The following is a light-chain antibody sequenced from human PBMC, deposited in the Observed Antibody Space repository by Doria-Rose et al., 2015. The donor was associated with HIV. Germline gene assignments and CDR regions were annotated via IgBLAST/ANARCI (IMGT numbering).Light chain of an antibody. Sequence: EIVLTQSPVTLSLSPGERATLSCRASQSFSSTYLAWYQQKPGQAPSLLIYDGSTRATGIPDRFSASGSGTDFTLTINRLEPEDFALYYCHQYGISWTFGQGTKVEI. CDR3: HQYGISWT. J-gene: IGKJ1*01. CDR2: DGS. CDR1: QSFSSTY. V-gene: IGKV3-20*01.